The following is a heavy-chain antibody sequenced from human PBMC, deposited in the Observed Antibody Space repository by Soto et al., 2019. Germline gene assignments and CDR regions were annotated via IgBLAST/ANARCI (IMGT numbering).Heavy chain of an antibody. D-gene: IGHD1-1*01. CDR3: ARAGGQLVDY. CDR1: GFMFSSYA. CDR2: KTYDGSNK. Sequence: QVQLVESGGGVVQPGRSLRLSCAASGFMFSSYAMHWVRQAPGKGLEWVAVKTYDGSNKYYADSVKGRFTISRDNSKNTLYLQMNSLRAEDTAVYYCARAGGQLVDYWGQGTLVTVSS. J-gene: IGHJ4*02. V-gene: IGHV3-30-3*01.